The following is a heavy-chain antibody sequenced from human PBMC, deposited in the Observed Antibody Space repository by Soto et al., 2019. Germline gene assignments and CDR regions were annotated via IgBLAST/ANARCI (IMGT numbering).Heavy chain of an antibody. CDR3: ARVSLVFPTDI. D-gene: IGHD6-6*01. V-gene: IGHV3-11*06. J-gene: IGHJ3*02. Sequence: QVQLVESGGGLVKPGGSLRLSCAASGFTFSDYYMSWIRQAPGKGLEWVSYISSSSSYTNYADSVKGRFTISRDNAKNSLYLQMNSLRAEDTAVYYCARVSLVFPTDIWGQGTMVTVSS. CDR2: ISSSSSYT. CDR1: GFTFSDYY.